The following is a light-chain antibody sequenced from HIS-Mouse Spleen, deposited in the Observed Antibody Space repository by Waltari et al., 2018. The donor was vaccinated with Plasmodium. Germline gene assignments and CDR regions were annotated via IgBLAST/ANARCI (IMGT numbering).Light chain of an antibody. Sequence: SYELTQPPSVSVSPGQTARITCSGDALPKKYAYWYQQKSGQAHVLVIYEDSKRPSGIPERFSGSSSGTRATLTISGAQVEDEADDYCYSTDSSGNHRVFGGGTKLTVL. CDR2: EDS. J-gene: IGLJ3*02. V-gene: IGLV3-10*01. CDR1: ALPKKY. CDR3: YSTDSSGNHRV.